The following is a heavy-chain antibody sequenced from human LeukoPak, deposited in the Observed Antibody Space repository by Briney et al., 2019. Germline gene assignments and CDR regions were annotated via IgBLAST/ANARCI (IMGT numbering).Heavy chain of an antibody. CDR3: ARERYYYYYMDV. CDR1: GGSFSGYY. J-gene: IGHJ6*03. CDR2: INHSGST. Sequence: PSETLSLNCAVYGGSFSGYYWSWIRQPPGKGLEWIGEINHSGSTNYNPSLKSRVTISVDTSKNQFSLKLSSVTAADTAVYYCARERYYYYYMDVWGKGTTVTVSS. V-gene: IGHV4-34*01.